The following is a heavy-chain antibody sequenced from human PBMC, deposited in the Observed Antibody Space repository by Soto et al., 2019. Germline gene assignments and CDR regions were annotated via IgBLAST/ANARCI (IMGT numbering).Heavy chain of an antibody. Sequence: QVQLVESGGGVVQPGRSLRLSCAASGFTFSSYGMHWVRQAPGKGLEWVAVIWYDGSNKYYADSVKGRFTISRDNSKNTLYKQMNSGGGEDRGVYYWARGGRGGWGGGLDYWGQGTLVTVSS. CDR2: IWYDGSNK. D-gene: IGHD6-19*01. CDR3: ARGGRGGWGGGLDY. V-gene: IGHV3-33*01. CDR1: GFTFSSYG. J-gene: IGHJ4*02.